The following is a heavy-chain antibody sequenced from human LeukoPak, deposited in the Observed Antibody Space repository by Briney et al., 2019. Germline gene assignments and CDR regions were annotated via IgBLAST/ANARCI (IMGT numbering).Heavy chain of an antibody. D-gene: IGHD3-22*01. CDR1: GYTFTGYY. CDR3: ASLAHFDGSTYYPDF. Sequence: ASVKVSCKASGYTFTGYYIHWLRQAPGQGPEWMGWINPNSGGTNYAQKFQGRVTMTRDTSITTAYMDLSRLTSDDTALYYCASLAHFDGSTYYPDFWGQGTLVTVSS. J-gene: IGHJ4*02. V-gene: IGHV1-2*02. CDR2: INPNSGGT.